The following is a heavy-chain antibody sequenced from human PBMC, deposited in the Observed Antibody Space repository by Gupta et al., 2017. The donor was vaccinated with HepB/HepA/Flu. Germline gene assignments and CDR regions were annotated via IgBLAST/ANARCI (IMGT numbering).Heavy chain of an antibody. CDR3: AKVGEEDLMGGALDY. CDR1: GFTFSSYG. CDR2: ISYDGSNK. V-gene: IGHV3-30*18. Sequence: QVQLVESGGGVVQPGRSLRLSCAASGFTFSSYGMHWVRQAPGKGLEWVAVISYDGSNKYYADSVKGRFTISRDNSKNTLYLQMNSLRAEDTAVYYCAKVGEEDLMGGALDYWGQGTLVTVSS. J-gene: IGHJ4*02. D-gene: IGHD1-26*01.